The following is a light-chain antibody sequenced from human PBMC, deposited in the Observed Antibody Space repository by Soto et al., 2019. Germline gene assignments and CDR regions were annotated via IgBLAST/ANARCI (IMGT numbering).Light chain of an antibody. CDR1: WTISAW. J-gene: IGKJ2*01. V-gene: IGKV1-5*03. CDR2: KSS. Sequence: DIPMTQSPSTLSASVGASVTIACRASWTISAWLAWYQQKPGKAPKLLMSKSSSLESGVPPRFSGSGSGTEFTLTISSLQPDDFAAYYCQQYKSYPYTCGQGTKLEIK. CDR3: QQYKSYPYT.